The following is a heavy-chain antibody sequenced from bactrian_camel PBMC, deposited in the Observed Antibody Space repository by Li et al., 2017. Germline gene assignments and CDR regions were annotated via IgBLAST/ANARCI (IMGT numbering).Heavy chain of an antibody. J-gene: IGHJ4*01. V-gene: IGHV3S53*01. CDR2: IDSNGNI. D-gene: IGHD2*01. CDR3: ATEGSWLPPSD. CDR1: GKTNVLNC. Sequence: QVQLVESGGGLVQPGGSLNLSCAAIGKTNVLNCMGWFRQAPGKEREGVATIDSNGNITYAESVKGRFTISRDNAKNTLYLQLSSLKTEDTAMYYCATEGSWLPPSDWGQGTQVTVS.